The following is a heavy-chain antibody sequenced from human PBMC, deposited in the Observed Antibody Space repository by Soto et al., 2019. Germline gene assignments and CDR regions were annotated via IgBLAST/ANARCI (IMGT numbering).Heavy chain of an antibody. CDR2: IYPGDSNT. CDR1: GYTFTSYW. J-gene: IGHJ3*01. Sequence: GESLNISCKGSGYTFTSYWIGWLHQTPGKGLEWMGIIYPGDSNTRYRPSFQGQVTIAADKSISTAYLQWSRLKATDTDMYFCARQGYCSTTACYAVDFWGQGTMVTVSS. V-gene: IGHV5-51*07. CDR3: ARQGYCSTTACYAVDF. D-gene: IGHD2-2*01.